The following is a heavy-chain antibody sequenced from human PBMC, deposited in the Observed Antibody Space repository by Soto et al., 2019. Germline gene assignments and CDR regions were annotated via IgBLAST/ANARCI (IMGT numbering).Heavy chain of an antibody. CDR3: AKGGLGSSSVRRSLDY. D-gene: IGHD6-13*01. Sequence: GGSLRLSCAASGFTFSSYAMSWVRQAPGKGLEWASAISGSGGSTYYADSVKGRFTISRDNSKNTLYLQMNSLRAEDTAVYYCAKGGLGSSSVRRSLDYWGQGTLVTGSS. V-gene: IGHV3-23*01. J-gene: IGHJ4*02. CDR1: GFTFSSYA. CDR2: ISGSGGST.